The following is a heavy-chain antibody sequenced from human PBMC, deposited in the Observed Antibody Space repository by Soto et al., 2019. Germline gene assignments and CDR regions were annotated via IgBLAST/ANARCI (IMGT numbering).Heavy chain of an antibody. CDR3: ARGRDFSGGSCYSSPRRGRRQYNWFDP. CDR2: IYYSGST. CDR1: GGSISSGDYY. Sequence: SETLSLTCTVSGGSISSGDYYWNWIRRPPGKGLEWIGYIYYSGSTYYNPSLKSRVTISADTSKNQFSLKLSPVTAADTAVYYCARGRDFSGGSCYSSPRRGRRQYNWFDPWGQGTLVTVSS. J-gene: IGHJ5*02. V-gene: IGHV4-30-4*01. D-gene: IGHD2-15*01.